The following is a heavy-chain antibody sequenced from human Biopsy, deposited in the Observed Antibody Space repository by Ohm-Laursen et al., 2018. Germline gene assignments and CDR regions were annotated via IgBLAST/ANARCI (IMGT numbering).Heavy chain of an antibody. CDR3: ARVTLPLYLDY. J-gene: IGHJ4*02. CDR1: GYTFTSYG. V-gene: IGHV1-18*01. CDR2: ISGYNGNT. D-gene: IGHD5/OR15-5a*01. Sequence: ASVKVSCKASGYTFTSYGISWVRQAPGEGLEWTGRISGYNGNTNYAQKFQGRVTMTADTSTSTVYMEVRGLRSDDTAVYYCARVTLPLYLDYWGQGTRVSVSS.